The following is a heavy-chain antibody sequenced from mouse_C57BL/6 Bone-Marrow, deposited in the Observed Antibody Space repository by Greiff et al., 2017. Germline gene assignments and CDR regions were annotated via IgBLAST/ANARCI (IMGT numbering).Heavy chain of an antibody. Sequence: QVQLKESGPELVKPGASVKISCKASGYAFSSSWMNWVKQRPGKGLEWIGRIYPGAGDTNYNGKFKGKATLTADKSSSTAYMQLSSLTSKVSAVYFCSRSTLYYGSSYGYWGQGTTLTVSS. D-gene: IGHD1-1*01. CDR2: IYPGAGDT. J-gene: IGHJ2*01. CDR1: GYAFSSSW. CDR3: SRSTLYYGSSYGY. V-gene: IGHV1-82*01.